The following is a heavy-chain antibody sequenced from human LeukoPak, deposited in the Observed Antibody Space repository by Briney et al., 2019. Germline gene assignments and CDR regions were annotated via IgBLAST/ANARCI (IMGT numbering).Heavy chain of an antibody. J-gene: IGHJ3*02. CDR1: GITFSSYD. CDR2: IWYDGSNK. CDR3: AREASDAFDI. V-gene: IGHV3-33*01. Sequence: HSGGSLRLSCAASGITFSSYDMHWVRQAPGKGLEWVALIWYDGSNKNYADSVKGRFTISRDNSKNTLFLQMNSLRAEDTAVYYCAREASDAFDIWGQGTMVTVSS.